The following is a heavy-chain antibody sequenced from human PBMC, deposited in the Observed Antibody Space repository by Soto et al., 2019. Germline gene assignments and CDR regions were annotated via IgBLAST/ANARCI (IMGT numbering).Heavy chain of an antibody. D-gene: IGHD2-15*01. J-gene: IGHJ5*02. CDR1: GYTFTSYG. Sequence: QVQLEQSGAEVKKPGASVKVSCKASGYTFTSYGISWVRQAPGQGLEWMGRISAYNGNTNYAQKLHGRVTMTTDTTTSRADMELRSLRSDDTAVYYWARVVGALGNCFDPWGQGTLVTVSS. CDR3: ARVVGALGNCFDP. CDR2: ISAYNGNT. V-gene: IGHV1-18*01.